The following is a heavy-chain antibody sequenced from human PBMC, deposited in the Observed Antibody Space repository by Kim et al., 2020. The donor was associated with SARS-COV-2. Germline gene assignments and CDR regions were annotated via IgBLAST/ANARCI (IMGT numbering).Heavy chain of an antibody. D-gene: IGHD4-17*01. Sequence: SSSYIYYADSVKGRFTISRDNAKNSLYLQMNSLRAEDTAVYYCAASTVVKTWGQGTLVTVSS. CDR3: AASTVVKT. J-gene: IGHJ5*02. V-gene: IGHV3-21*01. CDR2: SSSYI.